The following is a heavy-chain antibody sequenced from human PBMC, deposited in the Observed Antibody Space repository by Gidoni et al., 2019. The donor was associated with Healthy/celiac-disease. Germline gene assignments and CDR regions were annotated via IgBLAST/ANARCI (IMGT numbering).Heavy chain of an antibody. V-gene: IGHV1-69*01. D-gene: IGHD6-13*01. CDR2: IIPIFGTA. J-gene: IGHJ4*02. Sequence: EVKKPGSSVKVSCKASGGTFSSYAISWVRQAPGQGLEWMGGIIPIFGTANYAQKFQGRVTITADESTSTAYMELSSLRSEDTAVYYCARDRGGEQQLVGFDYWGQGTLVTVSS. CDR3: ARDRGGEQQLVGFDY. CDR1: GGTFSSYA.